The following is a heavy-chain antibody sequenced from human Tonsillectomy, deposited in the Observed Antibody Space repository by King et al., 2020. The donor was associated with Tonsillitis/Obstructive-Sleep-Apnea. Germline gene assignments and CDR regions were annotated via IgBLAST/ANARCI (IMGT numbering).Heavy chain of an antibody. CDR3: ARMTVPADVYYYYYMDV. J-gene: IGHJ6*03. CDR1: GFSLSNARMG. V-gene: IGHV2-26*01. D-gene: IGHD2-2*01. Sequence: VTLKESGPVLVKPPETLTLTCTVSGFSLSNARMGVSWIRQPPGKALEWLAHIFSNDEKSYSTSLKSRLTISKDTSKSQVVLTMTNMDPVDTATYYCARMTVPADVYYYYYMDVWGKGTTVTVSS. CDR2: IFSNDEK.